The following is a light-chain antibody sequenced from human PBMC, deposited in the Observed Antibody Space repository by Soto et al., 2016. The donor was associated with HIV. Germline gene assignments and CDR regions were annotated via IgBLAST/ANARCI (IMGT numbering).Light chain of an antibody. J-gene: IGKJ2*01. CDR2: KAS. V-gene: IGKV1-5*03. CDR3: QQYNSYSPMYT. Sequence: IQLTQSPSSLSASVGDRVTITCRASQSISSWVAWYQQKPGKAPNLLIYKASSLESGVPSRFSGSGSGTEFTLTISSLQPDDFATYYCQQYNSYSPMYTFGQGTKLEIK. CDR1: QSISSW.